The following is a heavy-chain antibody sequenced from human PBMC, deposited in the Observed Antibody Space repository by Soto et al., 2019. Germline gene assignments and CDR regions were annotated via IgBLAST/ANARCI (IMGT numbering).Heavy chain of an antibody. CDR2: INPSGGST. Sequence: ASVKVSCKASGYTFTSYYMHWVRQAPGQGLEWMGIINPSGGSTSYAQKFQGRVTMTRDTSTSTVYMELSSLRSEDTAVYYCASNLLHCSGGSCHSDDSEYFQHWGQGTLVTVSS. CDR1: GYTFTSYY. V-gene: IGHV1-46*03. CDR3: ASNLLHCSGGSCHSDDSEYFQH. J-gene: IGHJ1*01. D-gene: IGHD2-15*01.